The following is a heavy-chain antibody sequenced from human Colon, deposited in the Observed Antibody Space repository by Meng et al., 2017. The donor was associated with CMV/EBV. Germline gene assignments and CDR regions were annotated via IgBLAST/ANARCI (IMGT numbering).Heavy chain of an antibody. D-gene: IGHD6-19*01. V-gene: IGHV4-61*01. CDR3: ARESSGWSTGVDY. CDR2: ISYSGNT. J-gene: IGHJ4*02. CDR1: GGSVSSGSYY. Sequence: SGGSVSSGSYYWTWIRQPPGKGLEWIGYISYSGNTNYNPSLKSRVTMSVDTSRNQFSLKLTSVSAADTAMYYCARESSGWSTGVDYWGQGSLVTVSS.